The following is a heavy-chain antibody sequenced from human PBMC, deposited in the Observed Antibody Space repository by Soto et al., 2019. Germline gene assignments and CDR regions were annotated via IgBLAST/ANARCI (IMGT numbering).Heavy chain of an antibody. J-gene: IGHJ4*02. V-gene: IGHV4-31*03. CDR2: IYHSGST. CDR1: GGSVSSGTYY. CDR3: ARTAVVTADFDF. D-gene: IGHD2-21*02. Sequence: QVQLQESGPGLVKASETLSLTCTVSGGSVSSGTYYWSWIRHHPGKGLEWIGHIYHSGSTYYNPSLKSRLAMSVDTSKNQFSLRRSSVTAADTAVYYCARTAVVTADFDFWGQGILVSVSS.